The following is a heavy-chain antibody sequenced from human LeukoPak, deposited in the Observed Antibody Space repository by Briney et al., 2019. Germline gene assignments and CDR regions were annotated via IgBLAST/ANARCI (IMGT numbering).Heavy chain of an antibody. Sequence: SQTLSLTCTVSGGSISSGSYYWRWIRQPAGKGLEWIGRIYTSGSTNYNPSLKSRVTISVDTSKNQFSLKLRSVTAADTAMYYCARGYYSDYFDYWGQGTLVTVSS. CDR2: IYTSGST. D-gene: IGHD3-10*01. CDR1: GGSISSGSYY. V-gene: IGHV4-61*02. CDR3: ARGYYSDYFDY. J-gene: IGHJ4*02.